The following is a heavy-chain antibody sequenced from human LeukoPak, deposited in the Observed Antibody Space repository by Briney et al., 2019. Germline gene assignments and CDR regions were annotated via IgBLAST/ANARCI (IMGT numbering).Heavy chain of an antibody. CDR1: GFTFGSYA. CDR3: ARELRSHPAFDI. J-gene: IGHJ3*02. CDR2: ITGGGDRT. Sequence: GGSLRLSCAASGFTFGSYAMSWVRQAPGKGLEWVLAITGGGDRTNYADSVKGRFTISRDNSKNTPYLQMNSLRAEDTALYYCARELRSHPAFDIWGQGTMVTVSS. V-gene: IGHV3-23*01. D-gene: IGHD1-26*01.